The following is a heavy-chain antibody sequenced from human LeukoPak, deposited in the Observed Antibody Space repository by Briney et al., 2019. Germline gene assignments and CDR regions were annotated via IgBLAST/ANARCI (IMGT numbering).Heavy chain of an antibody. V-gene: IGHV1-2*02. CDR3: ARARWQLVPYFDS. Sequence: ASVKVSCKASGYTFTDYYMHWVRQATGQGLEWMGWINPNSGGTNFAQKFQGRVAMTRDTSISTAYLELGSLRSDDTAVYFCARARWQLVPYFDSWGQGTLVTLSS. CDR1: GYTFTDYY. CDR2: INPNSGGT. D-gene: IGHD6-6*01. J-gene: IGHJ4*02.